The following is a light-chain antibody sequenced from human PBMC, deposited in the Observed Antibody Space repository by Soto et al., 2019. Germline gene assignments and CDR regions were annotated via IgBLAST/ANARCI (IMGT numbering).Light chain of an antibody. V-gene: IGKV1-5*03. Sequence: DIQMTQSPFTLSASVGDRVTISCRAGQTISSWLAWYQHKPGKAPKLLIYKASTLQTGVPSRFSGSGSGTEFTLTISRLQPDDFATYFCQQYSRYPWTFGQGTKVEIK. CDR2: KAS. CDR1: QTISSW. CDR3: QQYSRYPWT. J-gene: IGKJ1*01.